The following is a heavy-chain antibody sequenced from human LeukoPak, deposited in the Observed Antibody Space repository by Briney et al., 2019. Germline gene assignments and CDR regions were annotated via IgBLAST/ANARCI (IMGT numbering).Heavy chain of an antibody. D-gene: IGHD6-19*01. CDR3: ARDLGSGWYYFDY. J-gene: IGHJ4*02. CDR2: ISSSSSYI. V-gene: IGHV3-21*01. CDR1: GFTFSSYS. Sequence: GGSLRLPCAASGFTFSSYSMNWVRQAPGKGLEWVSSISSSSSYIYYADSVKGRFTISRDNAKNSLYLQMNSLRAEDTAVYYCARDLGSGWYYFDYWGQGTLVTVSS.